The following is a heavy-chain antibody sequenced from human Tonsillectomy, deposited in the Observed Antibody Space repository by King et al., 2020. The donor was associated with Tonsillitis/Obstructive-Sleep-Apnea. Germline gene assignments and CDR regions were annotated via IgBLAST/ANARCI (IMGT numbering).Heavy chain of an antibody. CDR3: ARSRFLESRDYYYYMDV. CDR2: ISSSSSYI. J-gene: IGHJ6*03. CDR1: GFTFSSYS. Sequence: VQLVESGGGLVKPGGSLRLSCAASGFTFSSYSMNWVRQAPGKGLEWVSSISSSSSYIYYADSVKGRFTISRENAKNSLYLQMNSLRAEDTAVYYCARSRFLESRDYYYYMDVWGKGTTVTVSS. V-gene: IGHV3-21*01. D-gene: IGHD3-3*01.